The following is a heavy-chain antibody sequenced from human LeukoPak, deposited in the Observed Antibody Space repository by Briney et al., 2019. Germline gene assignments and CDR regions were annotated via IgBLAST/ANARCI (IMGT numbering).Heavy chain of an antibody. J-gene: IGHJ4*02. V-gene: IGHV1-24*01. CDR3: ATVAPGDLFDS. Sequence: AASVKVSCKVSGSTLTEFSMHWVRLAPGKGLEWMGGFVPEDGETIYAQNFQGRVTMTEDTSTDTAYMELSSLTSEDTAMYYCATVAPGDLFDSWGQGTLVTVSS. D-gene: IGHD7-27*01. CDR1: GSTLTEFS. CDR2: FVPEDGET.